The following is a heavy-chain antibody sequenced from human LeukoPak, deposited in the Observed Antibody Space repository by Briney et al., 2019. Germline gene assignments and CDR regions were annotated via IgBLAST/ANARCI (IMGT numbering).Heavy chain of an antibody. J-gene: IGHJ4*02. D-gene: IGHD6-19*01. CDR2: IYYSGST. CDR1: GGSISSGDYY. Sequence: PSQTLSLTCTVSGGSISSGDYYWSWIRQPPGKGLEWIGYIYYSGSTYYNPSLKSRVTISLDTSKNRLSLNLTSVTAADTAVYYCASSGNHGRYSSGWYALIFDYWGQGTLVTVSS. V-gene: IGHV4-30-4*01. CDR3: ASSGNHGRYSSGWYALIFDY.